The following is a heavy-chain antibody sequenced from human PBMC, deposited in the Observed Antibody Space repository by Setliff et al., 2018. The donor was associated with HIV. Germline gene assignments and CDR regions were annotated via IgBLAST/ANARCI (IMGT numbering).Heavy chain of an antibody. Sequence: PSETLSLTCSVSGSSISTSSYYWSWIRQHPGEGLEWIGYVYYTGDTYYNPSLRTRVTMSVDTSKNQFSPKLSSVTAADTAVYYCARGVAAAGLWGQGTLVTVSS. CDR3: ARGVAAAGL. V-gene: IGHV4-61*05. J-gene: IGHJ4*02. D-gene: IGHD6-13*01. CDR2: VYYTGDT. CDR1: GSSISTSSYY.